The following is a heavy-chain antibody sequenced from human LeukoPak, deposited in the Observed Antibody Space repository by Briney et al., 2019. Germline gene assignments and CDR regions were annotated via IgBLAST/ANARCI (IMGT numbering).Heavy chain of an antibody. J-gene: IGHJ3*02. CDR1: GYTLTELS. Sequence: ASVKVSXKVSGYTLTELSMHWVRQAPGKGLEWMGGFDPEDGETIYAQKFQGRVTMTEDTSTDTAYMELSSLRSEDTAVYYCATEAPKAARTPFDAFDIWGQGTMVTVSS. CDR3: ATEAPKAARTPFDAFDI. CDR2: FDPEDGET. D-gene: IGHD6-6*01. V-gene: IGHV1-24*01.